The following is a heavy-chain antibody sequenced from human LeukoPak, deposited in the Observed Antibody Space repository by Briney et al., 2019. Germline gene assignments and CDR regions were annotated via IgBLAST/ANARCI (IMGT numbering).Heavy chain of an antibody. CDR3: ARALYNRGWYPDYFDS. J-gene: IGHJ4*02. CDR2: IRYDGSNK. V-gene: IGHV3-30*02. D-gene: IGHD6-19*01. Sequence: GGSLRLSCAASGFPFSSYGMHWVRPAPGKGLGWVAFIRYDGSNKYYADSVKGRFTISRDNAKNSLYLQMSSLRAEDTAIYYCARALYNRGWYPDYFDSWGQGTLVTVSA. CDR1: GFPFSSYG.